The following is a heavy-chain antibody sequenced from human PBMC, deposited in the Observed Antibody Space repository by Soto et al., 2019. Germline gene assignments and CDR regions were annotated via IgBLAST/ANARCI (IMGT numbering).Heavy chain of an antibody. V-gene: IGHV1-58*01. CDR3: AADVIGVAGDFDH. J-gene: IGHJ4*02. Sequence: LVQSGPDVKKPGTSVKVSCKTSGFTFGSSAVQWVRQVRGQRLEWIGWIVVASGYANVAQKFQDRVSLTRDLSTNTAFMELSSLTSEDSAMYYCAADVIGVAGDFDHWGQGTLVSVSS. CDR2: IVVASGYA. D-gene: IGHD6-19*01. CDR1: GFTFGSSA.